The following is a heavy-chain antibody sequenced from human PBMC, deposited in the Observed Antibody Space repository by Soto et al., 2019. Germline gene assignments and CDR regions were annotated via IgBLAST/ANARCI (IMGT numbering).Heavy chain of an antibody. V-gene: IGHV1-18*01. CDR1: GYTFTSYG. CDR3: ARGRYGEY. Sequence: QVHLVQSGAEVKKPGASVKVSCKGSGYTFTSYGITWVRQAPGQGLEWMGWISAHNGNTDYAQKLQGRVTVTRDTSTSTAYMQLRSLRSDDTAVYYCARGRYGEYWGQGARVTVSS. CDR2: ISAHNGNT. J-gene: IGHJ4*02. D-gene: IGHD3-10*01.